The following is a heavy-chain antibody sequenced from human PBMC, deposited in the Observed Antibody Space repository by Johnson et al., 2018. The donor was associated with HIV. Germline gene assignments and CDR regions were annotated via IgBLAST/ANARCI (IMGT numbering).Heavy chain of an antibody. D-gene: IGHD5-18*01. Sequence: LVASGGSVVQPGRSLRLTFSASVFTFSSYAMHWVRQAPGKGLEWVAVISYDGSNKYYADSVKGRFTISRDNSKNTLYLQMNSLRAEDTAVYYCAKGRSPRIQLRTWAFDIWGQGTMVIVSS. CDR1: VFTFSSYA. CDR2: ISYDGSNK. V-gene: IGHV3-30-3*01. CDR3: AKGRSPRIQLRTWAFDI. J-gene: IGHJ3*02.